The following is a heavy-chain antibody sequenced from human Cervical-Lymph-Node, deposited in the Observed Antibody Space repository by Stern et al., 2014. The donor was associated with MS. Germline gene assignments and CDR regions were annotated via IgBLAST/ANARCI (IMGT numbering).Heavy chain of an antibody. CDR2: IFPGGSAI. Sequence: VQLVQSGPEVKRPGESLKISCQASGYTFTSYWIGWVRQMPGKGLEWIAIIFPGGSAIRYSPSFQGQVTISADNASSTAYLQWNNLKASDTAIYYCARQRYFDYWGQGTLVTVSS. CDR1: GYTFTSYW. CDR3: ARQRYFDY. V-gene: IGHV5-51*01. J-gene: IGHJ4*02.